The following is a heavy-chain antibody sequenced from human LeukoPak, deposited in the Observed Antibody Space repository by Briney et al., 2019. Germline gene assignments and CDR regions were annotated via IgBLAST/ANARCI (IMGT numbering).Heavy chain of an antibody. CDR2: FSGSGGST. CDR1: GFTFSRFA. CDR3: AKDIQLWTNYFDY. Sequence: GGSLRLSCAASGFTFSRFAMSWVRQAPGKGLEWVSGFSGSGGSTYYADSVKGRFTISRDNSKNTLYLQMNSLRVEDTAVYYCAKDIQLWTNYFDYWGQGTLVTVSS. V-gene: IGHV3-23*01. J-gene: IGHJ4*02. D-gene: IGHD5-18*01.